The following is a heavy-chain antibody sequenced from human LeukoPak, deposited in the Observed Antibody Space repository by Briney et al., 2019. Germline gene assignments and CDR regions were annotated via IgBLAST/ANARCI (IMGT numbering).Heavy chain of an antibody. CDR3: ARELSDYGDYHFDY. D-gene: IGHD4-17*01. J-gene: IGHJ4*02. CDR2: LSGNGHNT. V-gene: IGHV3-23*01. CDR1: GFIFNIYA. Sequence: TGGSLRLSCVGSGFIFNIYAMSWVRQAPGKGLEWLSTLSGNGHNTYYADSVKGRFTISRDNSKNTLYLQMNSLRAEDTAVYYCARELSDYGDYHFDYWGQGTLVTVSS.